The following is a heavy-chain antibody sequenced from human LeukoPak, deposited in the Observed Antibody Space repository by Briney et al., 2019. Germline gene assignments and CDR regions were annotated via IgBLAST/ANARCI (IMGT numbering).Heavy chain of an antibody. V-gene: IGHV1-3*01. D-gene: IGHD3/OR15-3a*01. CDR2: INAGDGNT. J-gene: IGHJ4*02. CDR1: GYTFTNYA. Sequence: ASVKISCQASGYTFTNYAVHWVRLAPGQGLEWMGWINAGDGNTKYSQEFQGRLVITRDKSASTAYMELSSLRSEDTAVYHCARGIWTGRTNYYFDYWGQGTLVTVSS. CDR3: ARGIWTGRTNYYFDY.